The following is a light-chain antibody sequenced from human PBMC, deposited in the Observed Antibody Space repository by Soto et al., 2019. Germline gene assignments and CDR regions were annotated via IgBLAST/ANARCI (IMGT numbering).Light chain of an antibody. J-gene: IGKJ4*01. Sequence: DIQMTQSPSTLSASVGDRVTITCRASQSISTWLAWYQQKPGKAPKLLIYKASSLEGGVPSRFSGSGSGTELNITLSSLQPDDFATYYCQPYNTYPLTFGGGTPVEIK. CDR3: QPYNTYPLT. V-gene: IGKV1-5*03. CDR2: KAS. CDR1: QSISTW.